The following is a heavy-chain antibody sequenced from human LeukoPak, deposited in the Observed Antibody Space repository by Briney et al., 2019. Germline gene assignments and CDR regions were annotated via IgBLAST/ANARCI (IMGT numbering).Heavy chain of an antibody. CDR2: ISGSGGST. V-gene: IGHV3-23*01. D-gene: IGHD1-1*01. J-gene: IGHJ3*02. CDR3: AKGYNSADAFDI. Sequence: GGPLRLSCAASGFTFSSYAMSWVRQAPGKGLEWVSAISGSGGSTYYADSVKGRFTISRDNSKNTLYLQMNSLRAEDTALYYCAKGYNSADAFDIWGQGTMVTVSS. CDR1: GFTFSSYA.